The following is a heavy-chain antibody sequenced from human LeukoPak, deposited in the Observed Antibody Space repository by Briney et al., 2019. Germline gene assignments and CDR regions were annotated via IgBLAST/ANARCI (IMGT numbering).Heavy chain of an antibody. Sequence: SVKVSCKASGGTFSSYAISWVRQAPGQGLEWMGRIIPIFGTANYAQKFQGRVTITTDESTSTAYMELSSLRSEDTAVYYRARGKTTVLWGYYYYYMDVWGKGTTVTVSS. J-gene: IGHJ6*03. D-gene: IGHD4-17*01. CDR2: IIPIFGTA. CDR3: ARGKTTVLWGYYYYYMDV. V-gene: IGHV1-69*05. CDR1: GGTFSSYA.